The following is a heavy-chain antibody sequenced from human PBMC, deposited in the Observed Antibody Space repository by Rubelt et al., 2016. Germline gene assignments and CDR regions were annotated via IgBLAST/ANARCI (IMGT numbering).Heavy chain of an antibody. CDR3: AKDIGIAAAGTFFYYGMDV. CDR2: IWYDGSNK. CDR1: GFTFSSYG. Sequence: RLSCAASGFTFSSYGMHWVRQAPGKGLEWVAVIWYDGSNKYYADSVKGRFTISRDNSKNTLYLQMNSLRAEDTALYYCAKDIGIAAAGTFFYYGMDVWGQGTTVTVSS. V-gene: IGHV3-33*06. D-gene: IGHD6-13*01. J-gene: IGHJ6*02.